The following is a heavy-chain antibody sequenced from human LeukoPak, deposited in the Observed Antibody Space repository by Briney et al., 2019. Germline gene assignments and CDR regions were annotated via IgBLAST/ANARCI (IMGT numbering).Heavy chain of an antibody. CDR2: IYPGDSDT. V-gene: IGHV5-51*01. D-gene: IGHD6-19*01. J-gene: IGHJ4*02. CDR3: ARSETGDSSGWYGDY. CDR1: GYSFTSCW. Sequence: GESLQISCKGSGYSFTSCWIGWVRQMPGKGLEWMGIIYPGDSDTRYSPSFQGRVTISADKSIRTAYLQWSRLTASDTALYYCARSETGDSSGWYGDYWGQGTLVTVSS.